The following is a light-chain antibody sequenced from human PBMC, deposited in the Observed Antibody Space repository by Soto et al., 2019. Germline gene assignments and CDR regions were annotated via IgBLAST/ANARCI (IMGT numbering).Light chain of an antibody. V-gene: IGKV1-5*01. CDR3: KQYISFIT. Sequence: DLLMTQFPSALNASVGDVVTITCRASQSISSWLAWYQQKPGKAPKLLIYDASSLESGVPSRFSGSGSGTEFTLTISSLQPDDFATYYCKQYISFITFGQGTKVDIK. J-gene: IGKJ1*01. CDR1: QSISSW. CDR2: DAS.